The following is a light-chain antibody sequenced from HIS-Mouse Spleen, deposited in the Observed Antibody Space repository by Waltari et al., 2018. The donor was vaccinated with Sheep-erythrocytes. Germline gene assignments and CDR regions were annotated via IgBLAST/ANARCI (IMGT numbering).Light chain of an antibody. Sequence: IQMTQSPSPLSASVGPKVTITCRASQSISSYLNWYQQKPGKAPKLLIYAASSLQSGVPSRFSGSGSGTDFTLTISSLQPEDFATYYCQQSYSTPPLTFGGGTKVEIK. V-gene: IGKV1-39*01. CDR3: QQSYSTPPLT. J-gene: IGKJ4*01. CDR1: QSISSY. CDR2: AAS.